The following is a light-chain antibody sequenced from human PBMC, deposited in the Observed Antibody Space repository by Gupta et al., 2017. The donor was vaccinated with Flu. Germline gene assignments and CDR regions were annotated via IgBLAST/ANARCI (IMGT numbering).Light chain of an antibody. CDR3: LHYHRLWT. Sequence: DVLLTQSPSTLSASVGDRVTITCRASQNINDYVAWYQQKPGKAPSLLIYRSSKLEPGVPSRFSGSGSETEFTLTIGGLQPDDFATYYCLHYHRLWTFGLGTQLEI. V-gene: IGKV1-5*03. CDR1: QNINDY. J-gene: IGKJ2*01. CDR2: RSS.